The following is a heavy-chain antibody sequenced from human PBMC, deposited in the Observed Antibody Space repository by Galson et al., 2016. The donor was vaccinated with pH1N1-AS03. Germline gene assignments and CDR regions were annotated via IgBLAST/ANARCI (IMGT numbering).Heavy chain of an antibody. CDR1: GFIFSNHG. CDR3: ERAGGY. J-gene: IGHJ4*02. V-gene: IGHV3-64*02. Sequence: SLRLSCAASGFIFSNHGMHWARQAPGKGPEFVARISSDGGSTYYADSVKARFTISRDNSKNTLYLQMDSLGVEDTAVYYCERAGGYWGQGTLVTVSS. CDR2: ISSDGGST.